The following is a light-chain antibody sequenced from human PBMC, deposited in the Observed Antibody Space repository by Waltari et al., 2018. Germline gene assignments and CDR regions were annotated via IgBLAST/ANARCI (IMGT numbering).Light chain of an antibody. CDR2: DVN. CDR3: CSYAGSRKV. V-gene: IGLV2-11*01. CDR1: NDDVGGYTY. J-gene: IGLJ2*01. Sequence: QSALTQPRPVSASPGQPVTIPCTGINDDVGGYTYVSWYLQHPGQAPKLLIYDVNKRPSGGPVRFSGSSSGSTAALTIAWLQAEDEAHYYCCSYAGSRKVVGGGTKLTVL.